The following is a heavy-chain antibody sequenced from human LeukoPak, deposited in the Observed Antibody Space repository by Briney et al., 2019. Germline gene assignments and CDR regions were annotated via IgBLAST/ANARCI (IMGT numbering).Heavy chain of an antibody. J-gene: IGHJ4*02. CDR1: GYTFTGSY. D-gene: IGHD1-26*01. CDR2: INPNSGGT. CDR3: ARDLVYSGSYNDY. V-gene: IGHV1-2*02. Sequence: ASVKVSCKASGYTFTGSYMHWVRQAPGQGLEWMGWINPNSGGTNYAQKFQGRVTMTRDTSISTAYMELSSLRSDDTAVYYCARDLVYSGSYNDYWGQGTLVTVSS.